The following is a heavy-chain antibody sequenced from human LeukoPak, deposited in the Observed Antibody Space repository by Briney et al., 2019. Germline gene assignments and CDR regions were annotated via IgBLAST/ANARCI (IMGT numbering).Heavy chain of an antibody. CDR2: IYYSGST. D-gene: IGHD3-22*01. J-gene: IGHJ3*02. CDR1: GGSISSYY. V-gene: IGHV4-59*01. CDR3: ARYYYDNSGSIYAFDI. Sequence: RLSETLSLTCTVSGGSISSYYWSWIRQPPGKGLEWIGYIYYSGSTDYNPSLKSRVTISVDTSKNQFSLKLSSVTTADTAVYYCARYYYDNSGSIYAFDIWGQGTMVAVSS.